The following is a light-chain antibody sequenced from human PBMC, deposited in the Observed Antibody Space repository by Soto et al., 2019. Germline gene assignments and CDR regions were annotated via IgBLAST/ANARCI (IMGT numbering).Light chain of an antibody. J-gene: IGKJ3*01. CDR2: GAS. V-gene: IGKV3-20*01. Sequence: EIVLTQSPGTLSLSPGERATLSCRASKSVSSSYLAWYQQKPGQAPRLLIYGASSRATGIPDRFSGSGSGTECTLTISRLEPEDFAVYYCQQYGSSPFAFGPGTKVDIK. CDR1: KSVSSSY. CDR3: QQYGSSPFA.